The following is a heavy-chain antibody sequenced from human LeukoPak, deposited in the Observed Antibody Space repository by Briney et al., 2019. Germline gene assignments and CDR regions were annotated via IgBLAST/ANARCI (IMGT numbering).Heavy chain of an antibody. D-gene: IGHD6-13*01. CDR2: INPNSGGT. J-gene: IGHJ4*02. CDR1: GYTFTGYY. Sequence: ASVKVSCKASGYTFTGYYMHWVRQAPGQGLEWMGWINPNSGGTNYAQKFQGRVTMTRDTSISTAYMELSRLRSDDTAVYYCAVSGYSSSWPTEDLDYWGQGTLVTVSS. CDR3: AVSGYSSSWPTEDLDY. V-gene: IGHV1-2*02.